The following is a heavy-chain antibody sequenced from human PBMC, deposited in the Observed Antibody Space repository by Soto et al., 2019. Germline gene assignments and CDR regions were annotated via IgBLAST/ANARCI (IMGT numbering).Heavy chain of an antibody. V-gene: IGHV3-7*05. CDR3: ARETLNDFWSGYYPNGFDP. CDR2: IKQDGSEK. Sequence: GGSLRLSCAASGFTFSSYWMSWVRQAPGKGLEWVANIKQDGSEKYYVDSVKGRFTISRDNAKNSLYLQMNSLRAEDTAVYYCARETLNDFWSGYYPNGFDPWGQGTLVTVSS. J-gene: IGHJ5*02. D-gene: IGHD3-3*01. CDR1: GFTFSSYW.